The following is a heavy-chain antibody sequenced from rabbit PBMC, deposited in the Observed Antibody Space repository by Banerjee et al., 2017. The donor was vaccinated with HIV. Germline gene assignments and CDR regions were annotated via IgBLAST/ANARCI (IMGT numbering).Heavy chain of an antibody. D-gene: IGHD6-1*01. J-gene: IGHJ4*01. Sequence: WVNGRFTISRSTSLNTVDLKMTSLTVADTATYFCAREGAGYANLWGQGTLVTVS. V-gene: IGHV1S43*01. CDR3: AREGAGYANL.